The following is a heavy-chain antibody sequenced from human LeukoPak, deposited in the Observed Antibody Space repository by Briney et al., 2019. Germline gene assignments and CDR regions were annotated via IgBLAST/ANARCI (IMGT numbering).Heavy chain of an antibody. D-gene: IGHD3-16*01. V-gene: IGHV5-51*01. CDR1: GYSFTSYW. CDR3: ARLQMLQGITDAFDI. J-gene: IGHJ3*02. Sequence: GESLKISCKGSGYSFTSYWIGWVRQMPGKGLEWMGIIYPGDSDTRYSPSFQGQVTISADKSISTAYLQWNSLKASDTAMYYCARLQMLQGITDAFDIWGQGTMVTVSS. CDR2: IYPGDSDT.